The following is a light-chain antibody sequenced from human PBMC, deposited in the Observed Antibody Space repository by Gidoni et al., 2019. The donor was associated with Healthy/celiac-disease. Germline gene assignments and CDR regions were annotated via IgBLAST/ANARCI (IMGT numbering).Light chain of an antibody. CDR1: QSISSY. Sequence: DIQMTKSPPSLSASVGDRVTITCRASQSISSYLNWYQQKTGKAPKLLIYAASSLQSAVPSRCSGSGSGTDVTLIISSQIPEDFATYYCQQSYNTPSCTFXPXTKVDIK. CDR3: QQSYNTPSCT. J-gene: IGKJ3*01. CDR2: AAS. V-gene: IGKV1-39*01.